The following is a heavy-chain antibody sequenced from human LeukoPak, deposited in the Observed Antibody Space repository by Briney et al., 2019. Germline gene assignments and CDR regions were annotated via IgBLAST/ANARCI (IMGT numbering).Heavy chain of an antibody. D-gene: IGHD3-16*02. V-gene: IGHV4-34*01. CDR2: INHSGST. J-gene: IGHJ4*02. CDR1: GGSISSYY. CDR3: ARARMITFGGVIARYDY. Sequence: SETLSLTCTVSGGSISSYYWSWIRQPPGKGLEWIGEINHSGSTNYDPSLKSRVTISRDTSKNQLSLKLSSVTAADTAVYYCARARMITFGGVIARYDYWGQGTLVTVSS.